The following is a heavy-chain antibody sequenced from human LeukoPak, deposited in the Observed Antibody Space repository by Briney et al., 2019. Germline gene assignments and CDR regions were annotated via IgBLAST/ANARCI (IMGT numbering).Heavy chain of an antibody. J-gene: IGHJ2*01. CDR1: GFTFSSFA. CDR3: ARAPYGSGTYWYFDL. D-gene: IGHD3-10*01. V-gene: IGHV3-23*01. CDR2: INGSGGGT. Sequence: GWSLRLSCAASGFTFSSFAMSWVRQAPGKGLEWVSTINGSGGGTYYADSVKGRFTISRDNSKNTLCLPMNSLRAEDTAVYYCARAPYGSGTYWYFDLWGGGTLVTVSS.